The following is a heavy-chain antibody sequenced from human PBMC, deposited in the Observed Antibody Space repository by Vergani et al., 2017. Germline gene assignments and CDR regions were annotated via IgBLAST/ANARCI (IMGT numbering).Heavy chain of an antibody. CDR2: ISSSSSYI. CDR1: GFTFSSYS. Sequence: EVQLVESGGGLVQPGGSLRLSCAASGFTFSSYSMNWVRQAPGKGLEWVPSISSSSSYIYYADSVKGRFTISRDNAKNSLYLQMNSLRAEDTAVYYCARGDYYDSSGLFASGVGEVYWGQGTLVTVSS. D-gene: IGHD3-22*01. CDR3: ARGDYYDSSGLFASGVGEVY. V-gene: IGHV3-21*01. J-gene: IGHJ4*02.